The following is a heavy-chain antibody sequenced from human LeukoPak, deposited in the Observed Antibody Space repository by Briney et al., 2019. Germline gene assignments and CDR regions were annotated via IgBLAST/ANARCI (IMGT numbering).Heavy chain of an antibody. CDR2: VSAYNGNT. CDR3: ARDPLRFGELFGNWFDP. V-gene: IGHV1-18*01. Sequence: ASVKVSCKASGYTFTSYGISWVRQAPGQVLEWMGWVSAYNGNTNYAQKLQGRVTMTTDTSTSTAYMELRSLRSDDTAVYYCARDPLRFGELFGNWFDPWGQGTLVTVSS. J-gene: IGHJ5*02. CDR1: GYTFTSYG. D-gene: IGHD3-10*01.